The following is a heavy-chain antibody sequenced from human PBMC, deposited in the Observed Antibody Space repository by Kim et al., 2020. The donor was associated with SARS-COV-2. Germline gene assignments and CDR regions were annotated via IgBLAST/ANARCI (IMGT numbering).Heavy chain of an antibody. J-gene: IGHJ5*02. D-gene: IGHD5-12*01. Sequence: NPSLKSRVTISVDTSKNQFSLKLSSVTAADTAVYYCARGQMATINDWFDPWGQGNLVTVSS. V-gene: IGHV4-59*09. CDR3: ARGQMATINDWFDP.